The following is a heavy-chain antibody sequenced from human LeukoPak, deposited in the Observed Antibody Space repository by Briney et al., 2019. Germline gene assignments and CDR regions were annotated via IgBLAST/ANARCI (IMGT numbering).Heavy chain of an antibody. Sequence: GGSLRLSCVASGFTFSAYSLNWVRQAPGKGLEWVSSISHSNSYIYYADSVKGRFSISRDNAKNSLYLQMNSLRAEDTAVYYCARDGVWFGDRLFNYMDVWGKGTTVTVSS. D-gene: IGHD3-10*01. J-gene: IGHJ6*03. CDR3: ARDGVWFGDRLFNYMDV. CDR1: GFTFSAYS. CDR2: ISHSNSYI. V-gene: IGHV3-21*01.